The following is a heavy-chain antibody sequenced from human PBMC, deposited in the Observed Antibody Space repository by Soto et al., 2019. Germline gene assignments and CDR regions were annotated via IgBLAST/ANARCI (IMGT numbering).Heavy chain of an antibody. V-gene: IGHV3-21*01. J-gene: IGHJ4*02. CDR1: GFTFSSYS. D-gene: IGHD2-2*01. Sequence: EVQLVESGGGLVKPGGSLRLSCAASGFTFSSYSMNWVRQAPGKGLEWVSSISSSSSYIYYADSVKGRFTISRDNARDSLYVQLNSLRDADTSVYFCGRWELAAIWGSDYWGQGTLVSV. CDR3: GRWELAAIWGSDY. CDR2: ISSSSSYI.